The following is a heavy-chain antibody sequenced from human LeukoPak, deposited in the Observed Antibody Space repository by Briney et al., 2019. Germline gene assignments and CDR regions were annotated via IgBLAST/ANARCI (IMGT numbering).Heavy chain of an antibody. CDR1: GGSISSSSYY. Sequence: ASETLSLTCTVYGGSISSSSYYWGWIRQPPGKGLEWIGSIYYSGSTSTYYNPSLKSRVTISVDTSKNQFSLKLSSVTAADTAVYYCARGGDYGWGRIAARLARHWDYWGQGTLVTVSS. V-gene: IGHV4-39*01. CDR3: ARGGDYGWGRIAARLARHWDY. CDR2: IYYSGSTST. D-gene: IGHD6-6*01. J-gene: IGHJ4*02.